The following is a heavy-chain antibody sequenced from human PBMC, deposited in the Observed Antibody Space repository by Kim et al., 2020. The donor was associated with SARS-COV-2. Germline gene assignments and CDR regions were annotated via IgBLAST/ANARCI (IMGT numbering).Heavy chain of an antibody. CDR3: AKAVRYCSGGSCYSTAFDI. J-gene: IGHJ3*02. V-gene: IGHV3-9*01. D-gene: IGHD2-15*01. Sequence: GGSLRLSCAASGFTFDDYAMHWVRQAPGKGLEWVSGIGWNSGSIGYADSVKGRFTISRDNAKNSLYLQMNSLRAEDTALYYCAKAVRYCSGGSCYSTAFDIWGQGTMVTVSS. CDR2: IGWNSGSI. CDR1: GFTFDDYA.